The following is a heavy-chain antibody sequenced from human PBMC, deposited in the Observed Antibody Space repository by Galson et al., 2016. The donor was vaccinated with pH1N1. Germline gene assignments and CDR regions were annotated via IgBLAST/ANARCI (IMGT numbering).Heavy chain of an antibody. D-gene: IGHD1-26*01. CDR2: IDSGGNS. CDR3: ARPRIASPGALHH. Sequence: SLRLSCAVSGLSVRNNYMNWVRQAPGKGLEWVSVIDSGGNSFYADSVKGRFTMSRDNSKNTVYLQMNSLTREDTAVYFCARPRIASPGALHHWGQGTRVTVSS. J-gene: IGHJ1*01. CDR1: GLSVRNNY. V-gene: IGHV3-66*02.